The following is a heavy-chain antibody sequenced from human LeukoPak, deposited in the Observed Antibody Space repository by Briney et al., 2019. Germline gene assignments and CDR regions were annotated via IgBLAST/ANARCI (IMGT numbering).Heavy chain of an antibody. CDR3: ARDLYSGSPTPTPN. Sequence: GGSLRRSCAGSGFTFSSFAMSRVRPGPGKGLEWVSALSGSGGSTYYADSVKGRFTIARDNSKNKLELQMTSLRGEGTAVYYCARDLYSGSPTPTPNWGQGTLVTVSS. D-gene: IGHD1-26*01. J-gene: IGHJ4*02. V-gene: IGHV3-23*01. CDR1: GFTFSSFA. CDR2: LSGSGGST.